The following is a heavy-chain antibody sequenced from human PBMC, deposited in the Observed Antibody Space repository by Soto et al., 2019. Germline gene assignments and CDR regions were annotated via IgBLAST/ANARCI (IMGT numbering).Heavy chain of an antibody. CDR2: IYNSGRT. D-gene: IGHD2-15*01. V-gene: IGHV4-30-4*01. J-gene: IGHJ5*02. CDR3: ARRGLGYCSDAACYGWFDP. Sequence: QVQLQESGPGLVKSSETLSLTCTVSGGSISSDYYWSWIRQPPGKCLEWIGYIYNSGRTYYNPSRECRVTISVDTSRNQFSLKLTTVTAGETAVYYCARRGLGYCSDAACYGWFDPWGQGTLVTVSS. CDR1: GGSISSDYY.